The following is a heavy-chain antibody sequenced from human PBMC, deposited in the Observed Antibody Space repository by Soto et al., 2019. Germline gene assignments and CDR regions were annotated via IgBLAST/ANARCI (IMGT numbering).Heavy chain of an antibody. J-gene: IGHJ4*02. V-gene: IGHV1-69*13. CDR3: ARGPAYDSSGYSDY. CDR2: IIPIFGTA. CDR1: GGTFSSYA. D-gene: IGHD3-22*01. Sequence: SVKVSCKASGGTFSSYAISWVRQAPGQGLEWMGGIIPIFGTANYAQKFQGRATITADESTSTAYMELSSLRSEDTAVYYCARGPAYDSSGYSDYWGQGTLVTVSS.